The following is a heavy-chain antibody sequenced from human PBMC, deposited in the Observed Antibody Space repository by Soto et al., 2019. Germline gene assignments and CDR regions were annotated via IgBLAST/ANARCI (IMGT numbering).Heavy chain of an antibody. Sequence: GGSLRLSCAASGFTFSSYSMNWVRQAPGKGLEWVSSISSSSSYIYYADSVKGRFTISRDNAKNSLYLQMNSLRAEDTAVYYCARDAYNWNYSITRFYYYYYGMDVWGQGTTVTVSS. CDR1: GFTFSSYS. J-gene: IGHJ6*02. V-gene: IGHV3-21*01. D-gene: IGHD1-7*01. CDR2: ISSSSSYI. CDR3: ARDAYNWNYSITRFYYYYYGMDV.